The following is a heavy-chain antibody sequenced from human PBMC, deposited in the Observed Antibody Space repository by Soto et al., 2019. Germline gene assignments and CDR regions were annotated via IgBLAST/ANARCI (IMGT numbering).Heavy chain of an antibody. D-gene: IGHD6-13*01. Sequence: GESLKISCKGSGYSFTSYWISWVRQMPGKGLEWMGRIDPSDSYTNYSPSFQGHVTISADKSISTAYLQWSSLKASDTAMYYCARPGYSTRIRCGMDVRGQGTTVTVSS. J-gene: IGHJ6*02. CDR1: GYSFTSYW. CDR2: IDPSDSYT. V-gene: IGHV5-10-1*01. CDR3: ARPGYSTRIRCGMDV.